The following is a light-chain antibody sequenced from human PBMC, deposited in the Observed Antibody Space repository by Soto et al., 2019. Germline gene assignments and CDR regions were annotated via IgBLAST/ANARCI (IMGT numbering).Light chain of an antibody. CDR2: EVN. CDR1: SNDVGGYKY. CDR3: SSYSSNNILSYV. Sequence: QSALTQPASVSGAPGQSITISCTGTSNDVGGYKYVSWYQQRPGTAPKLIMFEVNNRPSGVSDRFSGSRSANTASLTISGLQAQDEAYYYCSSYSSNNILSYVFGTGTKVTVL. J-gene: IGLJ1*01. V-gene: IGLV2-14*03.